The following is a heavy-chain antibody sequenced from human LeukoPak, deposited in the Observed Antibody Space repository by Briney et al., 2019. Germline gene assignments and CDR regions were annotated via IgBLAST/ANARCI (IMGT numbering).Heavy chain of an antibody. J-gene: IGHJ4*02. CDR3: ARENVGYDFWSGNYYFDY. CDR1: GFTFSSYW. V-gene: IGHV3-74*01. D-gene: IGHD3-3*01. CDR2: INSDGSST. Sequence: GGSLRLSCAASGFTFSSYWMHWVRHAPGKGLVWVSRINSDGSSTSYADSVKGQFTISRDNAKNTLYLQMNSLRAEDTAVYYCARENVGYDFWSGNYYFDYWGQGTLVTVSS.